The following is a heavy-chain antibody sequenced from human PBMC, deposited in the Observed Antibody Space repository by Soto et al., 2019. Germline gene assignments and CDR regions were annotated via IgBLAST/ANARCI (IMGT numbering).Heavy chain of an antibody. CDR2: IKSKTDGGTT. CDR3: TTPTGDSFFFDY. J-gene: IGHJ4*02. D-gene: IGHD7-27*01. Sequence: GGSLRLSCAASGFTFSNAWMSWVRQAPGKGLEWVGRIKSKTDGGTTDYAAPVKGRFTISRDDSKNTLYLQMNSLKTEDTAVYYCTTPTGDSFFFDYWGQGTLVTVSS. CDR1: GFTFSNAW. V-gene: IGHV3-15*01.